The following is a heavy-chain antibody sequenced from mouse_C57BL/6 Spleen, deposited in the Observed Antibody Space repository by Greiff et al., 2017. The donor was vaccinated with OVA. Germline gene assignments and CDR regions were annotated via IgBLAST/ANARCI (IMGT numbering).Heavy chain of an antibody. D-gene: IGHD2-2*01. J-gene: IGHJ2*01. Sequence: EVKLVESGGGLVKPGGSLKLSCAASGFTFSSYAMSWVRQTPEKRLEWVATISDGGSYTYYPDNVKGRFTISRDNAKNNLYLQMSHLKAEDTAMYYCARGLRALDYWGQGTTLTVSS. CDR2: ISDGGSYT. V-gene: IGHV5-4*03. CDR1: GFTFSSYA. CDR3: ARGLRALDY.